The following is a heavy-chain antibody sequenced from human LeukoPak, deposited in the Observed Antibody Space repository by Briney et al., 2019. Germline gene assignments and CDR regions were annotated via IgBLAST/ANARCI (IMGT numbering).Heavy chain of an antibody. J-gene: IGHJ4*02. CDR3: GRAGFRTVSATGLDY. V-gene: IGHV3-74*01. D-gene: IGHD3-9*01. CDR1: GFTFSSHW. CDR2: ISSDASFT. Sequence: PGGSLRLSCAASGFTFSSHWMHWVRHAPGKGLVWVSRISSDASFTSYADSVKGRFTISRDNGKNTLFLQMNRLRAEDTAVYYCGRAGFRTVSATGLDYWGQGTLVTVSS.